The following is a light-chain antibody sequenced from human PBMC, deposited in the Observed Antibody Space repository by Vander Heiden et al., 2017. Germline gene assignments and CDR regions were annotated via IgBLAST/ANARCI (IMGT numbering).Light chain of an antibody. CDR1: SSNLGSNA. CDR3: GAWDDSLNGWV. Sequence: QSVLTQPPSASETPGQRVTISCSGSSSNLGSNAVNWYRQLPGTAPKLLIDSNNQRPSGVPDRFSGSKSGTSASLAISGLQSDDEADYYCGAWDDSLNGWVFGGGTKLTVL. V-gene: IGLV1-44*01. J-gene: IGLJ3*02. CDR2: SNN.